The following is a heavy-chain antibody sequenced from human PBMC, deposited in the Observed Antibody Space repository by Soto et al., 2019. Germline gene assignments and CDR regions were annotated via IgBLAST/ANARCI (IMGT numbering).Heavy chain of an antibody. V-gene: IGHV4-4*02. D-gene: IGHD3-3*02. CDR3: ARNLAYYYGMDV. Sequence: QVQLQESGPGLVKPSGTLSLTCAVSGGSISSGNWWSWVRQPPGKGLEWIGEISQSGNTNYHPSLKSRLTISIDKSTNQFSLKLNSVTAADTAVYYCARNLAYYYGMDVWGQGTTVTVSS. CDR1: GGSISSGNW. CDR2: ISQSGNT. J-gene: IGHJ6*02.